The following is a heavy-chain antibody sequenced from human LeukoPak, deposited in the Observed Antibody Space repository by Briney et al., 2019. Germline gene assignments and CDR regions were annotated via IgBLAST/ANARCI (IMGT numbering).Heavy chain of an antibody. CDR2: ISSTSNPI. J-gene: IGHJ4*02. CDR3: ARAGVGARFEDY. CDR1: GFTFSNYN. V-gene: IGHV3-48*02. D-gene: IGHD1-26*01. Sequence: GGSLRLSCAASGFTFSNYNMNWVRQAPGKGLEWLSYISSTSNPIYSADSVKGRFTISRDNAKNSLYLQMNSLRDEDTAVYYCARAGVGARFEDYWGQGTLVTVSS.